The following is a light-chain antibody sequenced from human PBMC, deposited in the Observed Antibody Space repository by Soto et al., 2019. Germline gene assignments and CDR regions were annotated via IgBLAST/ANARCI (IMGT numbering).Light chain of an antibody. Sequence: VLTQSPGTLSLSPGARATLSCRASQSVSSSYLAWYQQKPGQAPRLIIYGASSRATGIPDRFSGSGSGTDFTLNLSILEPEDGAVYFGQQYGCSPQTFGQGTKGDI. V-gene: IGKV3-20*01. CDR1: QSVSSSY. J-gene: IGKJ1*01. CDR3: QQYGCSPQT. CDR2: GAS.